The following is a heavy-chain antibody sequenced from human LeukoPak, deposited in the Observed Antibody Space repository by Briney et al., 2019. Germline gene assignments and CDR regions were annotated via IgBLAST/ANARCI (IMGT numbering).Heavy chain of an antibody. CDR1: GYTFTGYY. CDR3: ARDSSAAGVFQH. J-gene: IGHJ1*01. D-gene: IGHD6-13*01. V-gene: IGHV1-2*02. Sequence: ASVKVSCKASGYTFTGYYMHWVRQAPGQGLEWMGWINPNSGGTNYAQKFQGRVTMTRDKSISTAYMELSRLRSDDTAVYYCARDSSAAGVFQHWGQGTLVTVSS. CDR2: INPNSGGT.